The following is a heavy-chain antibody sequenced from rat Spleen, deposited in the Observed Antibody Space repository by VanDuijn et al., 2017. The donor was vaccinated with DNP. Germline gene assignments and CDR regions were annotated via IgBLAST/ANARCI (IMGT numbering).Heavy chain of an antibody. Sequence: EVQLVESGGGLVQPGRSLKVSCGASGFTFSSFPMAWVRQAPTKGLDWVATISNTGDSTYYRDSVRGRFTISRDNGESSLYLQMNSLWSEDTATYYCTRGSSLPGYLDYWGQGVLVTVSS. J-gene: IGHJ2*01. CDR2: ISNTGDST. CDR1: GFTFSSFP. CDR3: TRGSSLPGYLDY. V-gene: IGHV5-46*01. D-gene: IGHD1-4*01.